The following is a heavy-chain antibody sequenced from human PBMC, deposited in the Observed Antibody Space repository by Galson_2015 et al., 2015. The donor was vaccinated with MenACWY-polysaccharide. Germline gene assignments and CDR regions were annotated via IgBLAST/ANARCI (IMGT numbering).Heavy chain of an antibody. D-gene: IGHD2-2*01. J-gene: IGHJ5*01. V-gene: IGHV3-23*01. CDR3: AKDSRYCTSTNCYFDS. CDR1: GFTFSNYA. Sequence: SLRLSCAASGFTFSNYAMSWVRQTPGKGLGWVSAISGSGGSTYYADSVKGRFTFSRDNSKNTLYLQVNSLRAEDTAAYYCAKDSRYCTSTNCYFDSWGQGTLVTVSS. CDR2: ISGSGGST.